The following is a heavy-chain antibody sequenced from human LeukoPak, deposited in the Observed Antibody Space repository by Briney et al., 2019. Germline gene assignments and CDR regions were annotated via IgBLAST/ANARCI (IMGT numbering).Heavy chain of an antibody. CDR3: ARHNPLGVLRYFDWSKRGWFDP. CDR2: IYHSGST. V-gene: IGHV4-38-2*02. D-gene: IGHD3-9*01. Sequence: SETLSLTCTVSGYSISSGYYWGWIRQPPGKGLEWIGSIYHSGSTYYNPSLKSRVTISVDTSKNQFSLKLSSVTAADTAVYYCARHNPLGVLRYFDWSKRGWFDPWGQGTLVTVST. J-gene: IGHJ5*02. CDR1: GYSISSGYY.